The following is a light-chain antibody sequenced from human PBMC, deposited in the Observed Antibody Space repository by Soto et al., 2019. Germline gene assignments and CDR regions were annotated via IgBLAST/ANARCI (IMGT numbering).Light chain of an antibody. CDR3: QSYDSSLSGWV. Sequence: QSVLTQPPSVSGAPGQRVTISCTGSSSNIGAGYDVHWYQQLPGTAPKLLIYGNSNRPSGVPDRFSGTKSGTSASLAITGQQDEEADYYCQSYDSSLSGWVFGGGTKLTVL. J-gene: IGLJ3*02. CDR2: GNS. V-gene: IGLV1-40*01. CDR1: SSNIGAGYD.